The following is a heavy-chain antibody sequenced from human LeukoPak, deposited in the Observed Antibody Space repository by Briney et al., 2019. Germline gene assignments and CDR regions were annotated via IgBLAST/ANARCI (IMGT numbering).Heavy chain of an antibody. D-gene: IGHD5-18*01. Sequence: HPGGSLRLSCAASGFTFHDYAMHWVRRAPGKGLEWVSGISWNSGIIGYADSVKGRFTTSRDNAKNSLYLQMNSLRPEDTALYYCTKDSVAMVTTSDYWGQGTLVTVSS. J-gene: IGHJ4*02. CDR2: ISWNSGII. V-gene: IGHV3-9*01. CDR3: TKDSVAMVTTSDY. CDR1: GFTFHDYA.